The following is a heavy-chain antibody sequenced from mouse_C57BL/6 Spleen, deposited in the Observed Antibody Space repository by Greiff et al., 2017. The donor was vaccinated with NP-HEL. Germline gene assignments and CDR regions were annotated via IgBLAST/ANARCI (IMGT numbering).Heavy chain of an antibody. Sequence: EVQGVESGGGLVKPGGSLKLSCAASGFTFSSYAMSWVRQTPEKRLEWVATISDGGSYTYYPDNVKGRFTISRDNAKNNLYLQMSHLKSEDTAMYYCARRNWEYAMDYWGQGTSVTVSS. J-gene: IGHJ4*01. CDR3: ARRNWEYAMDY. CDR1: GFTFSSYA. CDR2: ISDGGSYT. V-gene: IGHV5-4*01. D-gene: IGHD4-1*01.